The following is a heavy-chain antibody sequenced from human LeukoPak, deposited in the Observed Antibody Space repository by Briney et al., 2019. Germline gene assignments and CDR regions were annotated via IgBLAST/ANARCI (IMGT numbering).Heavy chain of an antibody. V-gene: IGHV3-23*01. CDR1: GFTFSTFA. Sequence: PGGSLRLSCAASGFTFSTFAMIWVRQPPGKGLEWVSSIFPNGGEIHYADSVRGRFTISRNNSKSTLSLQMNSLRAEDTAIYYCATYRQVLLPFESWGQGTLVTVSS. CDR2: IFPNGGEI. D-gene: IGHD5-18*01. J-gene: IGHJ4*02. CDR3: ATYRQVLLPFES.